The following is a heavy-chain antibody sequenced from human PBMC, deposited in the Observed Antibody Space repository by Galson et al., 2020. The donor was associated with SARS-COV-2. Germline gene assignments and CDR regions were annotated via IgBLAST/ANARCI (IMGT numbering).Heavy chain of an antibody. CDR2: ITASGGST. CDR3: AKGQPSRDGYNYDF. Sequence: QAGGSLRLSCEASGFTFGSYAMSWVRQAPGKGLEWVSIITASGGSTHDADSVKGRFTISRDNSKNTLYLQMNSLRADDTAVYYCAKGQPSRDGYNYDFGGQGTLVTVSS. D-gene: IGHD1-1*01. J-gene: IGHJ4*02. CDR1: GFTFGSYA. V-gene: IGHV3-23*01.